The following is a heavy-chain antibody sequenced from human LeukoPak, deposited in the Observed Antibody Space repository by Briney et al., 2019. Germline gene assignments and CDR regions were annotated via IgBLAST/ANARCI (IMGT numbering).Heavy chain of an antibody. Sequence: GGSLRLSCAASGFTFSSYWMHWVRQAPGKGLEWVSYISSSSTIYYADSVKGRFTISRDNAKNSLYLQMNSLRAEDTAVYYCATRPYDILTGYYRPFDYWGQGTLVTVSS. D-gene: IGHD3-9*01. CDR2: ISSSSTI. CDR3: ATRPYDILTGYYRPFDY. J-gene: IGHJ4*02. V-gene: IGHV3-48*01. CDR1: GFTFSSYW.